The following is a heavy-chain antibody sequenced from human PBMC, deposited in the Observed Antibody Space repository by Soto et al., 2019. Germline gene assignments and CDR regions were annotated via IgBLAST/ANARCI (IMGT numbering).Heavy chain of an antibody. CDR3: ARDSGEAESHMIVVVRAYGMDV. Sequence: GASVKVSCKASGYTFTSYYMHWVRQAPGQGLEWMGIINPSGGSTSYAQKFQGRVTMTRDTSTSTVYMELSSLRSEDTAVYYCARDSGEAESHMIVVVRAYGMDVWGQGTTVTVSS. CDR1: GYTFTSYY. V-gene: IGHV1-46*01. CDR2: INPSGGST. J-gene: IGHJ6*02. D-gene: IGHD3-22*01.